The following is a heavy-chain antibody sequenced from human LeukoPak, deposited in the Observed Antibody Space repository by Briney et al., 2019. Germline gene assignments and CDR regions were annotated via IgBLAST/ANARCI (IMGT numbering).Heavy chain of an antibody. CDR3: AASSGYYVYYFDY. V-gene: IGHV3-23*01. CDR2: ISGSGGST. Sequence: GGSLRLSCAASGFIFSQYSMNWVRQAPGKGLEWVSAISGSGGSTYYADSVKGRFTISRDNSKNTLYLQMNSLRAEDTAVYYCAASSGYYVYYFDYWGQGTLVTVSS. CDR1: GFIFSQYS. J-gene: IGHJ4*02. D-gene: IGHD3-16*01.